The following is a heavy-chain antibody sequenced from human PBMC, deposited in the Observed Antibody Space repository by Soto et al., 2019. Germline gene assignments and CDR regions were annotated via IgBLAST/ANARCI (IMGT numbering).Heavy chain of an antibody. CDR1: GYTFTSYY. D-gene: IGHD4-17*01. Sequence: ASVKVSCKASGYTFTSYYMHWVRQAPGQGLEWMGIINPSGGSTSYAQKFQGRVTMTRDTSTSTVYMELSSLRSEDTAVYYCARDPMTTVPDYYYGMDVWGQGTSVTVSS. CDR3: ARDPMTTVPDYYYGMDV. V-gene: IGHV1-46*01. J-gene: IGHJ6*02. CDR2: INPSGGST.